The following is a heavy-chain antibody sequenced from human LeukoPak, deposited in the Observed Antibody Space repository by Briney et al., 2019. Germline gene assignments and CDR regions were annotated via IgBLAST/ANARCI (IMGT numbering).Heavy chain of an antibody. J-gene: IGHJ4*02. CDR2: IYYTGIT. CDR3: ARLGELGKAHYFDY. V-gene: IGHV4-59*08. D-gene: IGHD7-27*01. Sequence: PSETLSLTCTVSGGSISGHFWSWIRQSSGKGLEYIGFIYYTGITNYNPSLTSRVTMSVDTSKNQFSLKVNSMTAADTAIFYCARLGELGKAHYFDYWGQGTLVTVSS. CDR1: GGSISGHF.